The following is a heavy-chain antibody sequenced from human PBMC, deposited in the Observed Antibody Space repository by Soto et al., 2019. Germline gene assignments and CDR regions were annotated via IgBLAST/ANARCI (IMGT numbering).Heavy chain of an antibody. D-gene: IGHD3-9*01. CDR1: GGTFSSHA. J-gene: IGHJ4*02. Sequence: GASVKVSCKASGGTFSSHAISWVRQAPGQGLEWMGGIIPFFKATNYAQKFQGRVTITADDSTSTAYMEVRSLRSDDTAVYYCARGVNRATVDPFDYWGQGTLVTVSS. V-gene: IGHV1-69*13. CDR3: ARGVNRATVDPFDY. CDR2: IIPFFKAT.